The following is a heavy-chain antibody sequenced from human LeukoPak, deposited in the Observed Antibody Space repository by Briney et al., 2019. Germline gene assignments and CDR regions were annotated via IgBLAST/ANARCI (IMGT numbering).Heavy chain of an antibody. V-gene: IGHV3-9*01. CDR3: AKGPGYFQH. CDR1: GFTFSSYA. D-gene: IGHD3-10*01. J-gene: IGHJ1*01. CDR2: ISWNSGSI. Sequence: GGSLRLSCAASGFTFSSYAMSWVRQAPGKGLEWVSGISWNSGSIGYADSVKGRFTISRDNAKNSLYLQMNSLRAEDTALYYCAKGPGYFQHWGQGTLVTVSS.